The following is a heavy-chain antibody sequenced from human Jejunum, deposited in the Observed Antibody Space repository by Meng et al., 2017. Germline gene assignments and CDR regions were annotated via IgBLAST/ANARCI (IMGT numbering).Heavy chain of an antibody. J-gene: IGHJ4*02. D-gene: IGHD6-19*01. Sequence: GESLKISCAASGFTVSSNYMSWVRQAPGKGLEWVSVIYSGGSTFYADFVKGRLTISRNNSKNTLYLQMNRLTAEDTAVYYFARDSSGWYRLDYWGQGTRVTVSS. V-gene: IGHV3-66*02. CDR3: ARDSSGWYRLDY. CDR1: GFTVSSNY. CDR2: IYSGGST.